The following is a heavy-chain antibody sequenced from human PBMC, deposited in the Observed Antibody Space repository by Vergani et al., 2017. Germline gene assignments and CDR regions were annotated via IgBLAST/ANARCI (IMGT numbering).Heavy chain of an antibody. CDR1: GGSISSSSYY. CDR3: ARGSSGYCSGGSCYRSWFDP. D-gene: IGHD2-15*01. V-gene: IGHV4-39*07. CDR2: IYTSGST. J-gene: IGHJ5*02. Sequence: QLQLQESGPGLVKPSETLSLTCTVSGGSISSSSYYWGWIRQPPGKGLEWIGSIYTSGSTNYNPSLKSRVTMSVDTSKNQFSLKLSSVTAADTAVYYCARGSSGYCSGGSCYRSWFDPWGQGTLVTVSS.